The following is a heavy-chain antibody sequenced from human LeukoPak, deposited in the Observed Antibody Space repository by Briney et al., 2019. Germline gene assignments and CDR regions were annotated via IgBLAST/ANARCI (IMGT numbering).Heavy chain of an antibody. J-gene: IGHJ4*02. V-gene: IGHV3-53*01. CDR1: GSTVDSNY. Sequence: GGSLRLSCPASGSTVDSNYLSWVRQAQGKGLRWSSTIYTGGNTYYAASVKGRFTISRDFSKNTVFLHMNSLRAEDTAMYYCARGDDSGYYDYFDYWGQGALVTVSS. CDR2: IYTGGNT. CDR3: ARGDDSGYYDYFDY. D-gene: IGHD3-22*01.